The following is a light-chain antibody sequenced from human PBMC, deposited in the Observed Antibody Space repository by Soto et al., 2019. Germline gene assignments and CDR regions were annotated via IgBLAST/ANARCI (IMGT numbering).Light chain of an antibody. Sequence: QSVLTQPPSVSGAPGQRVTISCTGSSSNTGTNYDVHWYQQLPGTAPKLLIYGNSNRPSGVPDRFSGSKSGTSASLAITGLPAEDEADYYCQSYDSRLRVFGGGTKLTVL. J-gene: IGLJ2*01. CDR3: QSYDSRLRV. CDR2: GNS. CDR1: SSNTGTNYD. V-gene: IGLV1-40*01.